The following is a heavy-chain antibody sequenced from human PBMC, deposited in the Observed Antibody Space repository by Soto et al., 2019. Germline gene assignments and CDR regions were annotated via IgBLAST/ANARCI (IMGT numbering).Heavy chain of an antibody. V-gene: IGHV4-31*03. CDR3: ARRGISAIGIYFFDY. CDR2: VYYSGTS. J-gene: IGHJ4*02. Sequence: TLSLTCTVSGGSISSGGYYWSWTRQHPGKGLEWIGYVYYSGTSYYNPSLKSRVTISVDTSTNQFSLKLSSVTAADTAVYYCARRGISAIGIYFFDYWGQGTLVTVSS. D-gene: IGHD6-13*01. CDR1: GGSISSGGYY.